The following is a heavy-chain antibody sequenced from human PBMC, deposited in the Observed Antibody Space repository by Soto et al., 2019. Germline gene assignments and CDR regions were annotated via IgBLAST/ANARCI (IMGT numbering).Heavy chain of an antibody. CDR2: IIPIFGTA. V-gene: IGHV1-69*13. Sequence: ASVKVSCKASGYTFTSYDINWVRQAIGQGLEWMGGIIPIFGTANYAQKFQGRVTITADESTSTAYMELSSLRSEDTAVYYCARLAIKSIVATNYYYYGMDVWGQGTTVTVSS. CDR3: ARLAIKSIVATNYYYYGMDV. CDR1: GYTFTSYD. J-gene: IGHJ6*02. D-gene: IGHD5-12*01.